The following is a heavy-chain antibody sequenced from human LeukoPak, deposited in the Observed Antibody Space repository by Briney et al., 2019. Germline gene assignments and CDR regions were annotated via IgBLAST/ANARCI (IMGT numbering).Heavy chain of an antibody. D-gene: IGHD3-22*01. CDR3: ASGYYYDSSGYFGDAFDI. CDR1: GGSISSYY. V-gene: IGHV4-4*07. Sequence: SETLSLTCTVSGGSISSYYWSWIRQPAGKGLEWIGRIYTSGSTNYNPSLKSRVTMSVDTSKNQFSLKLSSVTAADTAVYYCASGYYYDSSGYFGDAFDIWGQGTMVTVSS. J-gene: IGHJ3*02. CDR2: IYTSGST.